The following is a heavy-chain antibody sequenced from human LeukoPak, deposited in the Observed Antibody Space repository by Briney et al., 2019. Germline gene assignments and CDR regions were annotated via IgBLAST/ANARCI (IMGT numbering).Heavy chain of an antibody. CDR1: GGSISSGGYY. Sequence: PSQTLSLTCTVSGGSISSGGYYWSWIRQHPGKGLEWIGNIYYSGSTSYNPSLKSRVTISVDTSKNQFSLKLSSVTAADTAVYYCARDGGGNYFDYWGQGTLVTVSS. V-gene: IGHV4-31*03. CDR2: IYYSGST. CDR3: ARDGGGNYFDY. J-gene: IGHJ4*02. D-gene: IGHD4-23*01.